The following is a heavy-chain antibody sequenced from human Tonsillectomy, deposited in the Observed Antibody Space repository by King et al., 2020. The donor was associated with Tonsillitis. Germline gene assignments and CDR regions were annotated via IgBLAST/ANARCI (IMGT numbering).Heavy chain of an antibody. CDR2: INHSGST. V-gene: IGHV4-34*01. CDR1: GGSFSDYY. CDR3: ARGIRNCSSTSCYTGYYYYMDV. Sequence: VQLQQWGAGLVKPSETLYLTCAVYGGSFSDYYWSWIRQPPGKGLEWIGEINHSGSTNYNPSLKSRVTISVDMSKNQFSLNLSSVTAADTAVYYCARGIRNCSSTSCYTGYYYYMDV. J-gene: IGHJ6*03. D-gene: IGHD2-2*02.